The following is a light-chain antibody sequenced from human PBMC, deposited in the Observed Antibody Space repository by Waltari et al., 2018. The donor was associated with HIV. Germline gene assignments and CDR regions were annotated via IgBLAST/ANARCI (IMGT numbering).Light chain of an antibody. CDR1: SLRTYY. CDR3: NSRDSSGNHLGV. Sequence: ITCQGDSLRTYYASWYQQKPGQAPVVVIYGQNNRPSGIADRFSGSSSGNTASLTITGAQAEDEADYYCNSRDSSGNHLGVFGGGTKLTVL. V-gene: IGLV3-19*01. CDR2: GQN. J-gene: IGLJ3*02.